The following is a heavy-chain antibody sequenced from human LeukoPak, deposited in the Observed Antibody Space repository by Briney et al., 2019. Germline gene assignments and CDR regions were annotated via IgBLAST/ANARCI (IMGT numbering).Heavy chain of an antibody. CDR2: INQDGSEK. J-gene: IGHJ6*02. CDR3: AKDRDTAMVTYYYYGMDV. V-gene: IGHV3-7*03. D-gene: IGHD5-18*01. CDR1: GFTFSSYW. Sequence: GGSLRLSCAASGFTFSSYWITWVRQAPGKGLEWVANINQDGSEKCYVDSVKGRFTISRDNAKNSLSLQMNSLRAEDTAVYYCAKDRDTAMVTYYYYGMDVWGQGTTVTVSS.